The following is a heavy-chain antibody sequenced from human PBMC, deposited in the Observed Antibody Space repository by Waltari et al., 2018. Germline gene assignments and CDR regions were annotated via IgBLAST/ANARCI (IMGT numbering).Heavy chain of an antibody. CDR1: GGSISSGGYY. Sequence: QVQLQESGPGLIKPSQTLSLTCTVSGGSISSGGYYWSWIRQRPGTGLEWIGYIYYPGKTFYNPSLKSRVTISVDTSKNQFSLKLSSVAAADTAVYYCARDGAAAAGLEFWGPGSLVTVSS. CDR3: ARDGAAAAGLEF. V-gene: IGHV4-31*03. D-gene: IGHD6-13*01. J-gene: IGHJ4*02. CDR2: IYYPGKT.